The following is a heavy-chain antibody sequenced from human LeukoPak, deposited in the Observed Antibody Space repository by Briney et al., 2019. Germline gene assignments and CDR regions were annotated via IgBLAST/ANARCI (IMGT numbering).Heavy chain of an antibody. Sequence: GGSLRLSSAASGFTFSSYAMSWVRQAPGKGLEWVSSFSGSDFSTYYADSVKGRFTISRDNAKNSLYLQMNSLRAEDTAVYYCARTHSLKVTDSAFDYWGQGTLVTVSS. CDR3: ARTHSLKVTDSAFDY. CDR1: GFTFSSYA. D-gene: IGHD2-21*02. J-gene: IGHJ4*02. V-gene: IGHV3-23*01. CDR2: FSGSDFST.